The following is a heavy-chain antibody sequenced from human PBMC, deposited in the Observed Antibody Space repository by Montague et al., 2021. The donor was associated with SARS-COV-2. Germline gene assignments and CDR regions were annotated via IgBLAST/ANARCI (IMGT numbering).Heavy chain of an antibody. CDR2: IYYSGTT. CDR1: SGSIISSGYY. V-gene: IGHV4-39*02. D-gene: IGHD3-10*01. J-gene: IGHJ4*02. CDR3: ARGMIRGVTTPFDY. Sequence: SETLSLTYSVSSGSIISSGYYWGWIRQPPGKELEWIGNIYYSGTTYYNPSLQGRGTISVDTSKNHLSLRLSSVTAADTAVYFCARGMIRGVTTPFDYWGQGSQVTVSS.